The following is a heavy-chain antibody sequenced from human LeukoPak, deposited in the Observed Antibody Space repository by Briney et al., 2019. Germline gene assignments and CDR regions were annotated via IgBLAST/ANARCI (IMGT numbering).Heavy chain of an antibody. CDR1: GYSFTNYW. CDR3: ASDYGYPNNAIDV. Sequence: GESLKISCKGSGYSFTNYWLGWVRPMPGKGLEWMGMIYPADSDTRYRPSFQGQVTISDDKSISTAYLQWISLKASDTAIYYCASDYGYPNNAIDVWGQGTMVKVSS. D-gene: IGHD4-17*01. V-gene: IGHV5-51*01. CDR2: IYPADSDT. J-gene: IGHJ3*01.